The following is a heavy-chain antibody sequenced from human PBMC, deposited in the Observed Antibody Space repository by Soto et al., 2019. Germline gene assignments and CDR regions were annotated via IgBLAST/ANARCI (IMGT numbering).Heavy chain of an antibody. CDR1: GAYIRTGAH. V-gene: IGHV4-38-2*02. Sequence: SETRSLTCTVSGAYIRTGAHWGWLRQPPGKGLEWIWSIYSIGNTYYNPSLKSGFTISADTSKNPFYLNLISVTAADTAVYYCRRSSRYSTDVWGQGITVX. D-gene: IGHD1-20*01. CDR2: IYSIGNT. J-gene: IGHJ6*02. CDR3: RRSSRYSTDV.